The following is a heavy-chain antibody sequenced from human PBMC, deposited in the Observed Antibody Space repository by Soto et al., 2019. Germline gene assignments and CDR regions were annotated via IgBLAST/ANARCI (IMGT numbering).Heavy chain of an antibody. Sequence: GGSLRLSCAASGFTFSSYAMSWVRQAPGKGLEWVSAISGSGGSTYYADSVKGRFTISRDNSKNTLYLQMNSLRAEDTAVYYCAKEASAAIFGVVIPLSFDYWGQGTLVTVSS. J-gene: IGHJ4*02. CDR1: GFTFSSYA. CDR3: AKEASAAIFGVVIPLSFDY. V-gene: IGHV3-23*01. CDR2: ISGSGGST. D-gene: IGHD3-3*01.